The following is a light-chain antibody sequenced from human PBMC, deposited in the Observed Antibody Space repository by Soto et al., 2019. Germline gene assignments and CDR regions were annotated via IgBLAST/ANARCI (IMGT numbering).Light chain of an antibody. V-gene: IGLV1-40*01. J-gene: IGLJ1*01. CDR1: SSNIGAGYD. CDR2: SNN. Sequence: QPVLTQPPSVSGAPGQRVTISCTGSSSNIGAGYDVHWYQQLPGTAPKVLIYSNNNRPSGVPDRFSGSKSGTSASLAITGLQAEDEADYYCQSFDSSLNYVFGTGTKLTVL. CDR3: QSFDSSLNYV.